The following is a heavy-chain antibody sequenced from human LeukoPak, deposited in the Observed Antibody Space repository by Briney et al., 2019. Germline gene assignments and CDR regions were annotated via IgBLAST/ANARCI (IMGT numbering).Heavy chain of an antibody. CDR1: GGSFSGYY. Sequence: SETLSLTCAVYGGSFSGYYWSWIRQPPGKGLEWIGEINHSGSTNYNPSLKSRVTISVDTSKNQFSLKLSSVTAADTAVYYCARAEDDYGDYHSAFDIWGQGTMVTVSS. J-gene: IGHJ3*02. V-gene: IGHV4-34*01. CDR2: INHSGST. CDR3: ARAEDDYGDYHSAFDI. D-gene: IGHD4-17*01.